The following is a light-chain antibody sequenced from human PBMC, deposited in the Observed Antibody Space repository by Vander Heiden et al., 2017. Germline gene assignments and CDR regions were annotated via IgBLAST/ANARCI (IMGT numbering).Light chain of an antibody. J-gene: IGKJ3*01. Sequence: IHMTQSPSSVSASVGDRVTITCRASQGITSWLDWYQQKPGKAPKLLIYAASSLQSGVPSRFSGSGSGTDFTLIISSLQPEDFATYYCQQANSFPHTFGHGTKVDIK. CDR3: QQANSFPHT. CDR2: AAS. CDR1: QGITSW. V-gene: IGKV1D-12*01.